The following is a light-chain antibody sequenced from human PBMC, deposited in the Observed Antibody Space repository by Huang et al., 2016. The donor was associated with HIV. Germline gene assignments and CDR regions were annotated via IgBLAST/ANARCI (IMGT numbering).Light chain of an antibody. CDR3: QHYDDPYT. CDR2: DAS. CDR1: QDISNY. V-gene: IGKV1-33*01. J-gene: IGKJ2*01. Sequence: DIQMTQSPSSLSASVGDRVTIICQASQDISNYLSWYQHKPGRAPKPLIFDASSLETGVPSRFSGSGSGTYFTLTIASLQPEDVATYYCQHYDDPYTFGQGTKLEIK.